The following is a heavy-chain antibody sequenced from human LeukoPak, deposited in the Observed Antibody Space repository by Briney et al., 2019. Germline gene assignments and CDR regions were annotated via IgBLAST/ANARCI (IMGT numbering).Heavy chain of an antibody. CDR3: ARAAPYYGSGIEYYYYYIDV. J-gene: IGHJ6*03. CDR2: IYYSGST. CDR1: GGSISSYY. V-gene: IGHV4-59*01. Sequence: PSETLSLTCTVSGGSISSYYWSWIRQPPGKGLEWIGYIYYSGSTNYNPSLKSRVTISVDTSKNQFSLKLSSVTAADTAVYYCARAAPYYGSGIEYYYYYIDVWGKGTTVTISS. D-gene: IGHD3-10*01.